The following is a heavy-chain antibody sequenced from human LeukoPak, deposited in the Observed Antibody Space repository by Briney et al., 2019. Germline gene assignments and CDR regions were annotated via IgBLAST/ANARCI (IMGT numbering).Heavy chain of an antibody. V-gene: IGHV4-61*02. Sequence: SQTLSLTCTVSGGSISSGSYYWSWIRQPAGKGLEWIGRIYTSGSTNYNTSLKSRVTISVDTSKNQFSLKLSSVTAADTAVYYCARVVGRYCSSTSCYYYYYMDVWGKGTTVTVSS. CDR3: ARVVGRYCSSTSCYYYYYMDV. D-gene: IGHD2-2*01. CDR1: GGSISSGSYY. J-gene: IGHJ6*03. CDR2: IYTSGST.